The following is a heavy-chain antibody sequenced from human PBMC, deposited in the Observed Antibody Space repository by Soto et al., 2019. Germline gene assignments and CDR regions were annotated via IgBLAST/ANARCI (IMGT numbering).Heavy chain of an antibody. CDR2: INGGGSST. D-gene: IGHD1-26*01. V-gene: IGHV3-23*01. CDR3: AKEVGGTYYYFDY. CDR1: GLTFSNYV. J-gene: IGHJ4*02. Sequence: ELQLLDSGGGLVQPGGSLRLSCAVSGLTFSNYVMSWVRQAPGKGLQWVSTINGGGSSTYFADSVKGRFTISRDNSKNTVYLQMNSLRAEDTAVYYCAKEVGGTYYYFDYWGQGTLVTVSS.